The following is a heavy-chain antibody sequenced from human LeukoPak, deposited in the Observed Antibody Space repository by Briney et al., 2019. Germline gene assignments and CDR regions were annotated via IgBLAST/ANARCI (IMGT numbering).Heavy chain of an antibody. CDR1: GFTFSSFA. CDR2: ISSSGSPI. J-gene: IGHJ6*02. V-gene: IGHV3-48*03. D-gene: IGHD1-26*01. Sequence: GGSLRLSCAASGFTFSSFAMSWVRQAPGKGLEWISYISSSGSPIYYADSVEGRFTVSKDNAANSLYLQMNSLRAEDTAVYYCARDTVGWNYYGLDVWGPGTTVTVSS. CDR3: ARDTVGWNYYGLDV.